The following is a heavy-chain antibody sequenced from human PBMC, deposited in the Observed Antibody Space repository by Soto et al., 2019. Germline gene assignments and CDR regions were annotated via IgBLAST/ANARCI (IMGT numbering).Heavy chain of an antibody. CDR2: MNPNSGNT. CDR1: GYTFTSYD. J-gene: IGHJ4*02. CDR3: ARVEYYDFWSGYSLDY. V-gene: IGHV1-8*01. Sequence: ASVKVSCKASGYTFTSYDINWVRQATGRGLEWMGWMNPNSGNTGYAQKFQGRVTMTRNTSISTAYMELSSLRSEDTAVYYCARVEYYDFWSGYSLDYWGQGTLVTVSS. D-gene: IGHD3-3*01.